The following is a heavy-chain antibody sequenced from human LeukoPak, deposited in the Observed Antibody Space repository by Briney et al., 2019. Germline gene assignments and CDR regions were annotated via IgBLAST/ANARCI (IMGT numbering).Heavy chain of an antibody. CDR2: ISSSSSYI. CDR1: GLTFSSYS. D-gene: IGHD6-13*01. V-gene: IGHV3-21*01. J-gene: IGHJ4*02. CDR3: ARGEIAAAGYSGFDY. Sequence: PGGSLRLSCAASGLTFSSYSMNWVRQAPGKGLEWVSSISSSSSYIYYADSVKGRFTISRDNAKNSLYLQMNSLRAEDTAVYYCARGEIAAAGYSGFDYWGQGTLVTVSS.